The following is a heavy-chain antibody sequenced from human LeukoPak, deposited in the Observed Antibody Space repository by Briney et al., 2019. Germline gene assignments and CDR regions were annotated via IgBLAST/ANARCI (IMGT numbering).Heavy chain of an antibody. J-gene: IGHJ4*02. CDR3: ARDWYNGYGWKFDY. CDR2: INAGNGNT. Sequence: ASVKVSCKASGYTFTSYAMHWVRQAPGQRLEWMGWINAGNGNTKYSQKFQGRVTITRDTSASTAYMELSSLRPEDTAVYYCARDWYNGYGWKFDYWGQGTLVTVSS. D-gene: IGHD1-26*01. CDR1: GYTFTSYA. V-gene: IGHV1-3*01.